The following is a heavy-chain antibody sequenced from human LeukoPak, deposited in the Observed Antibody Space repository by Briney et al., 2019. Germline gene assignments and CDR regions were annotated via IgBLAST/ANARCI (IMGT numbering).Heavy chain of an antibody. CDR3: AKARTPYTSGFDY. Sequence: GGSLRLSCAASGFTFTDYAMGWVRQAPGQWLEWAATISASGSTTYYADSVRGRFAISRDNSKNTLSLQMSSLRAEDTAVYYCAKARTPYTSGFDYWGQGTLVAVSS. CDR2: ISASGSTT. V-gene: IGHV3-23*01. CDR1: GFTFTDYA. J-gene: IGHJ4*02. D-gene: IGHD6-19*01.